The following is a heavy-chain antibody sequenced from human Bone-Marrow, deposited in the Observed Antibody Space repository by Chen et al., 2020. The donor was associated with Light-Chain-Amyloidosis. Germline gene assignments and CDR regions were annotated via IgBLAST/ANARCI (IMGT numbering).Heavy chain of an antibody. J-gene: IGHJ6*02. CDR3: ARRGGTTVTTTSGYYYYYGMDV. Sequence: QVQLVQSGAEVKKPGSSVKVSCKASGGTFSSYAISWVRQAPGQGLEWMGGIIPIFGTANYAQKFQGRVTITADESTSTAYMELSSRRSEDTAVYYCARRGGTTVTTTSGYYYYYGMDVWGQGTTVTVSS. CDR2: IIPIFGTA. CDR1: GGTFSSYA. V-gene: IGHV1-69*01. D-gene: IGHD4-17*01.